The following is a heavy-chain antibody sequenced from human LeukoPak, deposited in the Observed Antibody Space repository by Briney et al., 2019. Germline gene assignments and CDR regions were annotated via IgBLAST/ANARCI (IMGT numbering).Heavy chain of an antibody. V-gene: IGHV3-23*01. Sequence: PGGTLRLSCAASGFTFSSYGMSWVRQAPGKGLEWVSAISGSGGSTYYADSVKGRFTISRDNSKNTLYLQMNSLRAEDTAVYYCAKCPYGSGSYSPYYYYMDVWGKGTTVTISS. CDR3: AKCPYGSGSYSPYYYYMDV. CDR2: ISGSGGST. D-gene: IGHD3-10*01. CDR1: GFTFSSYG. J-gene: IGHJ6*03.